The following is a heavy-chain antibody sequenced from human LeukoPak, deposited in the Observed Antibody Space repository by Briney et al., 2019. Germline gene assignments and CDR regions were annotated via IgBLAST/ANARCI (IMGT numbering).Heavy chain of an antibody. Sequence: ASVKVSCKASGYTFTGYYMHWVRQAPGQGLEWMGWINPNSGGTNYAQKFQGRVTMTRDTSISTAYMELSSLRSEDTAVYYCARDQRGSGSYRRDLNYWGQGTLVTVSS. V-gene: IGHV1-2*02. CDR2: INPNSGGT. CDR1: GYTFTGYY. J-gene: IGHJ4*02. CDR3: ARDQRGSGSYRRDLNY. D-gene: IGHD3-10*01.